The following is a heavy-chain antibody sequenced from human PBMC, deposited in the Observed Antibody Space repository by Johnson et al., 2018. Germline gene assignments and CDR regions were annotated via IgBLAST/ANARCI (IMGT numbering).Heavy chain of an antibody. CDR3: ARGGDFWSTYQHYYYYYMDV. J-gene: IGHJ6*03. Sequence: QVQLQESGPGLVKPSETLSLTCTVSGGSISYYYWSWIRQPPGKGLEWIAYIFYTGSTNYNPSLKSRVTTSADTSKNQFSLKLSSVTAADTAVYYCARGGDFWSTYQHYYYYYMDVWGKGTTVTVSS. CDR2: IFYTGST. CDR1: GGSISYYY. V-gene: IGHV4-59*01. D-gene: IGHD3-3*01.